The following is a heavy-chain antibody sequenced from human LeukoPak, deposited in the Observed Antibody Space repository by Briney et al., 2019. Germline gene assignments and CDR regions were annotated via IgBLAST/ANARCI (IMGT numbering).Heavy chain of an antibody. CDR3: AKEGIATAYGMDV. D-gene: IGHD6-13*01. J-gene: IGHJ6*02. V-gene: IGHV3-74*01. CDR1: GFTFSSYW. CDR2: INSDGSST. Sequence: GGSLRLSCAASGFTFSSYWMHWVRQAPGKGLVWVSRINSDGSSTSYADSVKGRFTISRDNAKNTLYLQMNSLRAEGTAVYYCAKEGIATAYGMDVWGQGTTVTVSS.